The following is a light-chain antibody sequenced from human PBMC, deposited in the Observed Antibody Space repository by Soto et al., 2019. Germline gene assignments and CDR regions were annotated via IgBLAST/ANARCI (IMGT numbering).Light chain of an antibody. Sequence: EIVLTQSPVTLSLSPGERVTLSCRASQSVSSYLAWYQQKPGQAPRLLIYDAYNRATGIPARFSGSGSGTDFTLTISSLEPEDFAVYYCQQRSNSPPMYTFGQGTKLEIK. CDR2: DAY. V-gene: IGKV3-11*01. CDR3: QQRSNSPPMYT. J-gene: IGKJ2*01. CDR1: QSVSSY.